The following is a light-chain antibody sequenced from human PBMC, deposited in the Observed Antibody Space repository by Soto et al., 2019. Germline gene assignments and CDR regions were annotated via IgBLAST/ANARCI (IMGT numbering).Light chain of an antibody. CDR1: QSVRSN. V-gene: IGKV3-15*01. Sequence: EVVMTQSPGTLCVSPGERATLSCRASQSVRSNLAWYQQKPGQAPRLLIYEASTRATGIPARFSGSGSGTEFTLTISSLQSEDFAVYYCQQFCNAPWTFGQGTKVDIK. J-gene: IGKJ1*01. CDR3: QQFCNAPWT. CDR2: EAS.